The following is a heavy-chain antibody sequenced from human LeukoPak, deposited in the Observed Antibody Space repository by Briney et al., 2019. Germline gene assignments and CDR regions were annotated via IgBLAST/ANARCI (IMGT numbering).Heavy chain of an antibody. CDR1: GFTFDDFT. CDR3: TAGDGAFYY. J-gene: IGHJ4*02. D-gene: IGHD3-10*01. CDR2: ISWDGGTT. Sequence: GGSLRLSCAASGFTFDDFTMPWVRHRPGKGLEWVSQISWDGGTTYYADSVKGRFTISRDNSKNSLSLQMNSLTSEDTAMYYCTAGDGAFYYWGQGTRVTVSS. V-gene: IGHV3-43*01.